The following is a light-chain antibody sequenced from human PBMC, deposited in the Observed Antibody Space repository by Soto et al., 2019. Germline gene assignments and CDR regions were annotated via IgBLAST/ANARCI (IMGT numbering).Light chain of an antibody. Sequence: IRMTQSPSSFSASTGDRVTITCRASQSINSWLAWYQQKSGKAPTLLIYAASSLQSGVPSRFSGSGSETEFTLSISSLQPEDFATYFCQQIYSAPLTFGGGTKVDIK. CDR2: AAS. V-gene: IGKV1-39*01. J-gene: IGKJ4*01. CDR3: QQIYSAPLT. CDR1: QSINSW.